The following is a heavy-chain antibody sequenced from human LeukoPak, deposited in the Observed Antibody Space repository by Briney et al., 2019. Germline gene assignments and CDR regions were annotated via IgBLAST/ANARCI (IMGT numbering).Heavy chain of an antibody. Sequence: GGSLRLSCAASGFTFSSYAMHWVRQAPGKGLEWLAVISYDGSNKYYADSVKGRFTISRDNSKNTLYLQMNSLRAEDTAVYYCARGGRGEAVARSPPNYWGQGTLVTVSS. V-gene: IGHV3-30*04. CDR2: ISYDGSNK. J-gene: IGHJ4*02. D-gene: IGHD6-19*01. CDR3: ARGGRGEAVARSPPNY. CDR1: GFTFSSYA.